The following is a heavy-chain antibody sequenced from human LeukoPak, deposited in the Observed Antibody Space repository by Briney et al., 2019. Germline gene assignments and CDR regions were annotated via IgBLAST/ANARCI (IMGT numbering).Heavy chain of an antibody. CDR3: ARSPVLDRNDWSFAD. CDR2: SYSGGDT. CDR1: GFTVSRNY. V-gene: IGHV3-53*01. D-gene: IGHD1-1*01. J-gene: IGHJ4*02. Sequence: GGSLRLSCAASGFTVSRNYMSWVRQAPGKGLEWVSVSYSGGDTYYPDSVRGRFTVSRDNPKNTVYLQMNSLRAEDTAVYFCARSPVLDRNDWSFADWGQGTLVTVSS.